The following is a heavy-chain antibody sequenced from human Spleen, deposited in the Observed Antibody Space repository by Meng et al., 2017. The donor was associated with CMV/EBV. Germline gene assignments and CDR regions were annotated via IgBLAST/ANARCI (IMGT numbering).Heavy chain of an antibody. D-gene: IGHD3-10*01. V-gene: IGHV4-30-4*08. J-gene: IGHJ4*02. Sequence: QSRPQDAAAGLVKPPQTLSLTCTVLGGTISSGDYYWSWIRQPPGKGLEWIGYIYYSGSTYYNPSLKSRVTISVDTSKNQFSLKLSSVTAADTAVYYCARMVRGVVNYWGQGTLVTVSS. CDR1: GGTISSGDYY. CDR2: IYYSGST. CDR3: ARMVRGVVNY.